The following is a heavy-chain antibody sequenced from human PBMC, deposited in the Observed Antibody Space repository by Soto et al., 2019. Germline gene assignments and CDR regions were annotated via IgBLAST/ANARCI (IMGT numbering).Heavy chain of an antibody. CDR3: ARKFRRDGYSLDY. Sequence: QVQLVQSGAEVKKPGASVKISCKASGYTFNNYYMDWVRQAPGQGLEWMGMINPSGGSTRYAQKFQGRVTMTSDTSTYVVYMELSSLRSEDTAIYYCARKFRRDGYSLDYWGQGTLVTVSS. J-gene: IGHJ4*02. CDR1: GYTFNNYY. V-gene: IGHV1-46*02. CDR2: INPSGGST. D-gene: IGHD4-4*01.